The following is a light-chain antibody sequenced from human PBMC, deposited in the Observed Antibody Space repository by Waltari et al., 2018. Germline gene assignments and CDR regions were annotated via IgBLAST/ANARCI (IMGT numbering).Light chain of an antibody. CDR2: GTK. V-gene: IGLV1-51*01. Sequence: QSVLTQPPSVSAAPGQKVTIPYSGSSPNLGSYYVSWYHQLPGAAPKLRIKGTKWRPSGIPDRFAGSKSGTSAALVMTGLQPGDEATYYCGTYDRSLSAGVFGGGTKLTVL. CDR1: SPNLGSYY. CDR3: GTYDRSLSAGV. J-gene: IGLJ3*02.